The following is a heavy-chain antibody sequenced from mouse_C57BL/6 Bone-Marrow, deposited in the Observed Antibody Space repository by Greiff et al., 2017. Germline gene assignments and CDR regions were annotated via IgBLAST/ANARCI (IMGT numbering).Heavy chain of an antibody. J-gene: IGHJ2*01. V-gene: IGHV5-6*01. Sequence: EVKLVESGGDLVKPGGSLKLSCAASGFTFSSYGMSWVRQTPDKRLEWVATISSGGSYTYYPDSVKGRFTISRDNAKNTLYLQMRSLKSEDTAMYYCARHEGIVTTFDYWGQGTTLTVSS. CDR2: ISSGGSYT. CDR1: GFTFSSYG. D-gene: IGHD2-12*01. CDR3: ARHEGIVTTFDY.